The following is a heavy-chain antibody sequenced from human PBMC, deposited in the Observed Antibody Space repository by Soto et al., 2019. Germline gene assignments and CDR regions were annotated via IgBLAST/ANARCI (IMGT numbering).Heavy chain of an antibody. J-gene: IGHJ4*02. CDR3: ARDPASAAGLIDY. V-gene: IGHV3-33*01. CDR2: IWYDGSNK. D-gene: IGHD6-13*01. CDR1: GFTFSSYG. Sequence: GGSLRLSCAASGFTFSSYGMHWVRQAPGKGLEWVAVIWYDGSNKYYADSVKGRFTISRDNSKNTLYLQMNSLRAEDTAVYYCARDPASAAGLIDYWGQGTLVTVSS.